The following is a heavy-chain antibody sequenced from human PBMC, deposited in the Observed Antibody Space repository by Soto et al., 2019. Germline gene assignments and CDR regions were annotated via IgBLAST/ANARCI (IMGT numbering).Heavy chain of an antibody. CDR3: ANCGITFGGHIHPFDY. D-gene: IGHD3-16*01. Sequence: QVQLVESGGGVVQPGRSLRLSCAASGFTFSSFVMHWVRQAPGKGLEWVAVISYDGSDKYYADSVKGRFTISRDNSTNTLYLHISSLRAEDTAVYYCANCGITFGGHIHPFDYWGQATLFTVSS. J-gene: IGHJ4*02. CDR2: ISYDGSDK. CDR1: GFTFSSFV. V-gene: IGHV3-30*18.